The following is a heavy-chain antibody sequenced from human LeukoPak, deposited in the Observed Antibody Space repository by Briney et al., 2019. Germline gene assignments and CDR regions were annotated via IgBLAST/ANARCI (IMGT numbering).Heavy chain of an antibody. Sequence: IPSETLSLTCTVSGGSISTYYWSWIRQPPGKGLEWIGYIYYTGSTSYNPSLKSRVTMSLDASKNQFSLELNSVTPADTAVYYCARDGVSGYCSGGSCYRTPNRFDYWGQGTLVTVSS. J-gene: IGHJ4*02. V-gene: IGHV4-59*01. CDR2: IYYTGST. CDR1: GGSISTYY. D-gene: IGHD2-15*01. CDR3: ARDGVSGYCSGGSCYRTPNRFDY.